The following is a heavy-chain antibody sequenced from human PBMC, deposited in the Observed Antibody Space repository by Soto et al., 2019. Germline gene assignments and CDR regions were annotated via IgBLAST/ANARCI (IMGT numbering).Heavy chain of an antibody. J-gene: IGHJ6*02. D-gene: IGHD1-1*01. V-gene: IGHV4-34*01. CDR3: AREGRGKNWNYHYYYGMDV. Sequence: SETLSLTCAVYGGSFSGYYWSWIRQPPGKGLEWIGEINHSGSTNYNPSIKSRVTISVDTSKNQFSLKLSSVTAADTAVYYCAREGRGKNWNYHYYYGMDVWGQGTTVT. CDR2: INHSGST. CDR1: GGSFSGYY.